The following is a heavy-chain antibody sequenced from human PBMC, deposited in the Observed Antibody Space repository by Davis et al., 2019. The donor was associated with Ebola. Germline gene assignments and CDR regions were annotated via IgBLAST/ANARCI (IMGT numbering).Heavy chain of an antibody. Sequence: SETLSLTCTVSGGSISSGGYYWSWIRQHPGKGLEWIGYIYYSGSTYYNPSLKSRVTISVDTSKNQFSLKLSSVTAADTAVYYCARDLYGGNSHWFDPWGQGTLVTVSS. CDR2: IYYSGST. CDR3: ARDLYGGNSHWFDP. V-gene: IGHV4-31*03. CDR1: GGSISSGGYY. J-gene: IGHJ5*02. D-gene: IGHD4-23*01.